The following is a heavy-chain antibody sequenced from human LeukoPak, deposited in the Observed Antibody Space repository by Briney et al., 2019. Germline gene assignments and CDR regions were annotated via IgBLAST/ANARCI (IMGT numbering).Heavy chain of an antibody. Sequence: GGSLRLSCAASGFTVSSYWMSWVRQAPGEGLEWVACIHQNGRSEYYVDSVKGRFTISRDNAKNSLYLQMNSLRAEDTAVYYCAREAGAAGDFDYRGQGTLVTVSS. V-gene: IGHV3-7*03. J-gene: IGHJ4*02. CDR1: GFTVSSYW. CDR2: IHQNGRSE. CDR3: AREAGAAGDFDY. D-gene: IGHD6-13*01.